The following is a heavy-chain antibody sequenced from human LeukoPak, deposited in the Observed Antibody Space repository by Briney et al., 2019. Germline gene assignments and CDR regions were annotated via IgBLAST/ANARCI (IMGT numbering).Heavy chain of an antibody. D-gene: IGHD4-11*01. J-gene: IGHJ4*02. CDR2: IIPIPGIA. CDR1: GGTFSSYA. Sequence: ASVKVSCKASGGTFSSYAISWVRQAPGQGLEWMGRIIPIPGIANYAQKFQGRVTITADKSTSTAYMELSSLRSEDTAVYYCARDQHYSFDYWGQGTLVTVSS. CDR3: ARDQHYSFDY. V-gene: IGHV1-69*04.